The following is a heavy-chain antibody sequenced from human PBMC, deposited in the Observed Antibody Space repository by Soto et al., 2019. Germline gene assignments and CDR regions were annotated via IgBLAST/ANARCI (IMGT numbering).Heavy chain of an antibody. CDR1: GFTFSSYW. J-gene: IGHJ4*02. Sequence: EVQLVESAGGLVQPGGSLRLSCAASGFTFSSYWLSWVRQAPGQGLEWVANIQQAGSEKYYVDSVKGRFTISRDNDKNSLYLQMNSLRAEDTAVYYCARGTSRKYSSSTSGFTIVDYCGQRTLVTVSS. D-gene: IGHD2-2*01. V-gene: IGHV3-7*01. CDR3: ARGTSRKYSSSTSGFTIVDY. CDR2: IQQAGSEK.